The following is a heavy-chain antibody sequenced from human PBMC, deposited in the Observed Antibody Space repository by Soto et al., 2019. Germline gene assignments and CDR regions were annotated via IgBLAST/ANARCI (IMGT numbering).Heavy chain of an antibody. Sequence: QITLKESGPTLVKPTQTLTLTCTFSGFSLTTRGVGVGWIRQPPGKALECLALIYWDDDKRYSPSLQSRLSTTKDTSKNQVVLTMTNVDPLDTATYYCAHTPNYYPYDWFDPWGQGTLVSVSS. J-gene: IGHJ5*02. V-gene: IGHV2-5*02. CDR3: AHTPNYYPYDWFDP. CDR2: IYWDDDK. CDR1: GFSLTTRGVG. D-gene: IGHD3-10*01.